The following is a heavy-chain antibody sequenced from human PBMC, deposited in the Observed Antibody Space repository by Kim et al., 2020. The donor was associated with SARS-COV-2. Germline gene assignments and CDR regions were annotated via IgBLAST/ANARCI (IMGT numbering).Heavy chain of an antibody. Sequence: SETLSLTCAVYGGSFSGYYWSWIRQPPGKGLEWIGEINHSGSTNYNPSLKSRVTISVDTSKNQFSLKLSSVTAADTAVYYCARGRDVVVVPAAPFDYWGQGTLVTVSS. D-gene: IGHD2-2*01. V-gene: IGHV4-34*01. J-gene: IGHJ4*02. CDR1: GGSFSGYY. CDR2: INHSGST. CDR3: ARGRDVVVVPAAPFDY.